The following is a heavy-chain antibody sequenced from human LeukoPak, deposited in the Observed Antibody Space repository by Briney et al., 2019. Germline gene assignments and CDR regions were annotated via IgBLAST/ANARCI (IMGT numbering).Heavy chain of an antibody. CDR3: ARDSEYYYDSSGYTPERNYFDY. Sequence: GASVKVSCKASGYTFTGYYMHWVRQAPGQGLEWMGWINPNSGGTNYAQKFQGRVTMTRDTSISTAYMELSRLRSDDTAVYYCARDSEYYYDSSGYTPERNYFDYWGQGTLVTVSS. CDR1: GYTFTGYY. J-gene: IGHJ4*02. D-gene: IGHD3-22*01. V-gene: IGHV1-2*02. CDR2: INPNSGGT.